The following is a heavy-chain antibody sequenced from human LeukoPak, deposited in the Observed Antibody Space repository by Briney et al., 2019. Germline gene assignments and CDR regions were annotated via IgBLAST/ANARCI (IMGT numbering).Heavy chain of an antibody. J-gene: IGHJ4*02. V-gene: IGHV1-69*04. CDR3: ARGPLDYDDYFDY. CDR2: IIPILGIA. Sequence: SVKVSCKASGYTFTSYAINWVRQAPGQGLEWMGRIIPILGIANYAQKFQGRVTITADKSTSTAYMELSSLRSEDSAVYYCARGPLDYDDYFDYWGQGTLVTVSS. D-gene: IGHD4-17*01. CDR1: GYTFTSYA.